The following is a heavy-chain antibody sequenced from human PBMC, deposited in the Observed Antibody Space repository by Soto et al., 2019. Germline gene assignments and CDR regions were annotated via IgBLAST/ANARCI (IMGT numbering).Heavy chain of an antibody. CDR1: GGSFSGYY. CDR2: INHSGST. V-gene: IGHV4-34*01. CDR3: ARDGGGYCSGGSCYSDY. Sequence: PSETLSLTCAVYGGSFSGYYWSWIRQPPGKGLEWIGEINHSGSTNYNPSLKSRVTISVDTSKNQFSLKLSSVTAADTAVYYCARDGGGYCSGGSCYSDYWGQGTLVTVSS. D-gene: IGHD2-15*01. J-gene: IGHJ4*02.